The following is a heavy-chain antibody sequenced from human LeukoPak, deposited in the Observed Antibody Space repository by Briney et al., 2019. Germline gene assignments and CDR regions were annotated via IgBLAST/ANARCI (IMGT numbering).Heavy chain of an antibody. V-gene: IGHV3-20*04. CDR3: ARKGGYYYDSSGYYWFDY. Sequence: GGSLRLSCAASGFTFSNNWMSWVRQAPGKGLEWVSGINWNGGSTGYADSVKGRFTISRDNAKNSLYLQMNSLRAEDTALYYCARKGGYYYDSSGYYWFDYWGQGTLVTVSS. J-gene: IGHJ4*02. D-gene: IGHD3-22*01. CDR1: GFTFSNNW. CDR2: INWNGGST.